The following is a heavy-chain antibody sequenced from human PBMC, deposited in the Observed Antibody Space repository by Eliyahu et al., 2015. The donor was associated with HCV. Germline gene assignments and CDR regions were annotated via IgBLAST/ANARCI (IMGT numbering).Heavy chain of an antibody. CDR2: LYTGGTT. V-gene: IGHV3-53*01. J-gene: IGHJ4*02. CDR3: VRDGGNVGPTDF. Sequence: EMQVVESGGGLIQPGGSLRLSCVVSGFSVSDNYMSWVRQAPGKGLEWGSILYTGGTTYYTESVKGRFTISRDSSKNTIYLQMNSLRVEDTAVYYCVRDGGNVGPTDFWGQGTLVTVSS. CDR1: GFSVSDNY. D-gene: IGHD2-15*01.